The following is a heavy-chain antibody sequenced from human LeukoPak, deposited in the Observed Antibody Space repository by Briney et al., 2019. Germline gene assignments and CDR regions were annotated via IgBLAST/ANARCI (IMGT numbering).Heavy chain of an antibody. V-gene: IGHV1-69*04. CDR2: IIPILGIA. CDR1: GGTFSSYA. D-gene: IGHD3-9*01. Sequence: SVKVSCKASGGTFSSYAISWVRQAPGQGLEWMGRIIPILGIANYAQKFQGRVTIAADKSTSTAYMELSSLRSEDTAVYYCASQVLRYFDWSAMDVWGQGTTVTVSS. J-gene: IGHJ6*02. CDR3: ASQVLRYFDWSAMDV.